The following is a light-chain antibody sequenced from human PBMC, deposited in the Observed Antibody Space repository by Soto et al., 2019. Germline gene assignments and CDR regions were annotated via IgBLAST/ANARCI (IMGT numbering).Light chain of an antibody. CDR3: QQYIDYFT. J-gene: IGKJ4*01. V-gene: IGKV1-5*03. CDR2: KAS. CDR1: QSLNSW. Sequence: DIQMTQSPSTLSASIGDRVTITCRASQSLNSWLAWYQQKPGKAPKLLIYKASNLESGVPSRFSGSGSGTEFTLTISSLQPDDYATYYCQQYIDYFTFGGGTKVDI.